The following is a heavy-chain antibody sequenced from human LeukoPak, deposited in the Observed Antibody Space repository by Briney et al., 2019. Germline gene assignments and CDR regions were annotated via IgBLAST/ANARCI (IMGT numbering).Heavy chain of an antibody. CDR3: VKSYSGWTGQS. CDR1: GFSVRSNY. V-gene: IGHV3-66*01. D-gene: IGHD6-19*01. Sequence: PGGSLRLPCAASGFSVRSNYMSWVRQAPGKRLESVAVIHGGGTTLYADSVKGRFTISRDDYKNTLSLQMNSLRDEDTALYYCVKSYSGWTGQSWGQGTQVTVSS. J-gene: IGHJ5*02. CDR2: IHGGGTT.